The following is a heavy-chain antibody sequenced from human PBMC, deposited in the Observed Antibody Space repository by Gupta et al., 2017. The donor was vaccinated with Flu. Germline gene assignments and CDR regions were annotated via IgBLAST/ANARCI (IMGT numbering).Heavy chain of an antibody. CDR3: ARGVGYCTNGVCFTNWFDP. CDR2: INHSGST. D-gene: IGHD2-8*01. Sequence: QVQLQQWGAGLLKPSETLSLTCAVYGGSFSGYYWSWIRQPPGKGLEWIGEINHSGSTNYNPSLKSRVTISVDTSKNQFSLKLSSVTAADTAVYYCARGVGYCTNGVCFTNWFDPWGQGTLVTVSS. J-gene: IGHJ5*02. CDR1: GGSFSGYY. V-gene: IGHV4-34*01.